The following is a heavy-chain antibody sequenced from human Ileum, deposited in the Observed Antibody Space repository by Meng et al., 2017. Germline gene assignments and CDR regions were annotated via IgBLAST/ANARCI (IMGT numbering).Heavy chain of an antibody. J-gene: IGHJ4*02. D-gene: IGHD3-10*01. Sequence: SGPTLVKPTQTLTLTCTFSGFSLRTSGVGVGWIRQPPGQALEWLALIYWDDDKRYSPSLKSRLTSTKDTSKNQVVLTMTNSDPVDTATYHCAHRFHYYCSGSYSDFDYWGQGTLVTVSS. CDR3: AHRFHYYCSGSYSDFDY. CDR2: IYWDDDK. V-gene: IGHV2-5*02. CDR1: GFSLRTSGVG.